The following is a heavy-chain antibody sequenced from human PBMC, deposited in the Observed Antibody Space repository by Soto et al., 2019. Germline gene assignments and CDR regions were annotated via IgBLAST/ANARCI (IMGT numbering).Heavy chain of an antibody. Sequence: EASVKVSCKASGGTFSSYAISWVRQAPGQGLEWMGGIIPIFGTANYAQKFQGRVTITADESTSTAYMELSSLRSEDTAVYYCARAGYSGYVRWFDPWGQGTLVTVSS. CDR1: GGTFSSYA. J-gene: IGHJ5*02. CDR3: ARAGYSGYVRWFDP. CDR2: IIPIFGTA. D-gene: IGHD5-12*01. V-gene: IGHV1-69*13.